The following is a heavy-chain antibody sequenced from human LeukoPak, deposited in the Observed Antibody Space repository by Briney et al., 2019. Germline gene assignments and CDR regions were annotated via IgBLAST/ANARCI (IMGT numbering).Heavy chain of an antibody. D-gene: IGHD3-22*01. V-gene: IGHV1-18*01. CDR2: ISAYNGNT. Sequence: GASVKVSCKASGYTFTSYGISWVRQAPGQGLEWMGWISAYNGNTNYAQKLQGRVTMTTDTSTSTAYMELRSLRSDDTAVYYCARSGRYYYDSSGHFYYYYYMDVWGKGTTVTISS. CDR3: ARSGRYYYDSSGHFYYYYYMDV. CDR1: GYTFTSYG. J-gene: IGHJ6*03.